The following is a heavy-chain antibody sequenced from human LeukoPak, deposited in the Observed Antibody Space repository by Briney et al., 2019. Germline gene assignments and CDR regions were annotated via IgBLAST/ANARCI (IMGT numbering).Heavy chain of an antibody. CDR3: SKDAQRGFDYSNSLEY. V-gene: IGHV3-33*06. J-gene: IGHJ4*02. CDR1: GFTFSHYG. CDR2: IWSDGTNK. Sequence: SGGSLRLSCAASGFTFSHYGLHWVRQAPGKGLEWVAVIWSDGTNKYYGDSVKGRFMIYRDDSQNTVYLQMNSLRAEDTAVYYCSKDAQRGFDYSNSLEYWGQGSLVTVSS. D-gene: IGHD4-11*01.